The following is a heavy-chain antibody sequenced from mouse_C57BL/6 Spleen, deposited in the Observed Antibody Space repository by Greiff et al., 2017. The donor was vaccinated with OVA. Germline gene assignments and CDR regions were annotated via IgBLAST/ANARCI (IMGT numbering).Heavy chain of an antibody. J-gene: IGHJ3*01. CDR1: GYTFTSYW. CDR3: ARPRYYSNYETPGFAY. CDR2: IHPNSGST. Sequence: VQLQQPGAELVKPGASVKLSCKASGYTFTSYWMHWVKQRPGQGLEWIGMIHPNSGSTNYNEKFKSKATLTVDKSSSTAYMQLSSLTSEDSAVYYSARPRYYSNYETPGFAYWGQGTLVTVSA. V-gene: IGHV1-64*01. D-gene: IGHD2-5*01.